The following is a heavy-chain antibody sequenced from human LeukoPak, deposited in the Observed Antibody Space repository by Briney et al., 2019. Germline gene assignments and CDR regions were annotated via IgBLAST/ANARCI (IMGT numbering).Heavy chain of an antibody. J-gene: IGHJ4*02. D-gene: IGHD4-17*01. Sequence: ASVKVSCKASGYTFTGYYIHWVRQAPGQGLEWMGWINANSGATNFAEKFQGRVTMTRDTSISTAYMELSRLRSDGTAVYYCARDRLSGTVTTSDYWGQGTLVTVSS. CDR1: GYTFTGYY. V-gene: IGHV1-2*02. CDR3: ARDRLSGTVTTSDY. CDR2: INANSGAT.